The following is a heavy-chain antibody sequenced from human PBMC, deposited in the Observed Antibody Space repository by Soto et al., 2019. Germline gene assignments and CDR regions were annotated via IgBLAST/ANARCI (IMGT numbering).Heavy chain of an antibody. CDR1: GFTFSSYG. D-gene: IGHD4-17*01. CDR3: AKGVYDYGDYGGSGFDY. CDR2: ISYDGSNK. J-gene: IGHJ4*02. Sequence: QVQLVESGGGVVQPGRSLRLSCAASGFTFSSYGMHWVRQAPGKGLEWMAVISYDGSNKYYADSVKGRFTISRDNSKNTLYLQMNSLRAEDTAVYYCAKGVYDYGDYGGSGFDYWGQGTLVTVSS. V-gene: IGHV3-30*18.